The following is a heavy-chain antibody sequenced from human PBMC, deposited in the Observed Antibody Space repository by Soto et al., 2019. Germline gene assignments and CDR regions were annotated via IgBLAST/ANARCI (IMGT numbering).Heavy chain of an antibody. CDR1: GYSFTNYW. D-gene: IGHD2-15*01. CDR2: IYPGDSDT. V-gene: IGHV5-51*01. J-gene: IGHJ6*02. CDR3: ARHYTSVVATRSYYYYGMDV. Sequence: PGESLKISCKGSGYSFTNYWIAWVRQMPGKGLEWMGIIYPGDSDTRYSPSFQGQVTISADKSISTAYLQWSSLKASDTAMYYCARHYTSVVATRSYYYYGMDVWGQGTTVTVSS.